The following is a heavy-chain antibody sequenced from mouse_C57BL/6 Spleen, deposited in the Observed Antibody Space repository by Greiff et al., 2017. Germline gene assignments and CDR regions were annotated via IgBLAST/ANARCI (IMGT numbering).Heavy chain of an antibody. V-gene: IGHV1-55*01. Sequence: VQLQQPGAELVKPGASVKMSCKASGYTFTSYWITWVQQRPGQGLEWIGDIYPGSGSTNYNEKFKSKVTLSVDTSSSTAYMQLSSLTSEDSAVYYCARGTYYGSSPWFAYWGQGTLVTVSA. J-gene: IGHJ3*01. D-gene: IGHD1-1*01. CDR3: ARGTYYGSSPWFAY. CDR2: IYPGSGST. CDR1: GYTFTSYW.